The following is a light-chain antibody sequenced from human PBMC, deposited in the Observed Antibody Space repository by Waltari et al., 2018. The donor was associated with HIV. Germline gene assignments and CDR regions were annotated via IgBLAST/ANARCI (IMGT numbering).Light chain of an antibody. CDR1: RWDIGTYNY. CDR2: DVH. V-gene: IGLV2-14*03. CDR3: RSYSRTNTWV. J-gene: IGLJ3*02. Sequence: QSALTQPASVSGSPGQSITLSCTGTRWDIGTYNYVSWYQQHPGKSPKLIIFDVHNLPSGISVRFSGSKSANMASLTISGLQAADEAEYYCRSYSRTNTWVFGGGTRLTVL.